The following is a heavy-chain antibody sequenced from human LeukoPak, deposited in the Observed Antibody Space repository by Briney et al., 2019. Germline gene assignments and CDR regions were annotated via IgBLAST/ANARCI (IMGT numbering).Heavy chain of an antibody. V-gene: IGHV4-34*01. CDR1: GGSFSGYY. D-gene: IGHD2-8*01. J-gene: IGHJ5*02. Sequence: PSETLSLTCAVYGGSFSGYYWRWIRQPPGKGLEGIGEINHSGTTNYNPPPKSGGTMSVDTSKNKFSLKLSSVTAADTAVYYCASLTNNWFDPWGQGTLVTVSS. CDR3: ASLTNNWFDP. CDR2: INHSGTT.